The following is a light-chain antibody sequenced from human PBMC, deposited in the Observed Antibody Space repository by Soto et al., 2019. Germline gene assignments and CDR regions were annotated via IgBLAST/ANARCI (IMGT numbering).Light chain of an antibody. J-gene: IGLJ2*01. CDR3: QSYDSRLSGWGL. CDR1: SSNIGARYD. V-gene: IGLV1-40*01. Sequence: QSVLTQPPSVSGAPGQRVTITCTGSSSNIGARYDVHWYQQLPGTAPKLLIYGNSNRPSGVPDRFSGSKSGTSADLDITGLQADDEAVYCCQSYDSRLSGWGLFGGGTKLTVL. CDR2: GNS.